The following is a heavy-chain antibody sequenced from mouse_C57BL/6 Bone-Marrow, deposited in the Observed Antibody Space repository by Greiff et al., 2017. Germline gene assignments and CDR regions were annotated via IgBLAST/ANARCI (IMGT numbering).Heavy chain of an antibody. CDR3: TGGNWDDWYFDV. V-gene: IGHV6-3*01. CDR1: GFTFSNYW. Sequence: EVKLMESGGGLVQPGGSMKLSCVASGFTFSNYWMNWVRQSPEKGLEWVAQIRLKSDNYATHYAESVKGRFTISRDDSKSSVYLQMNNLRAEDTGIYYCTGGNWDDWYFDVWGTGTTVTVSS. J-gene: IGHJ1*03. CDR2: IRLKSDNYAT. D-gene: IGHD4-1*01.